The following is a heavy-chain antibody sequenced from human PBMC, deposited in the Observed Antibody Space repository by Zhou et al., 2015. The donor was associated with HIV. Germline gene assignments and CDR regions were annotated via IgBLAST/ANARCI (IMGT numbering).Heavy chain of an antibody. CDR1: GGTFSSYA. CDR3: ARDRRTMVQGSFPLGFDP. Sequence: QVQLVQSGAEVKKPGSSVKVSCKASGGTFSSYAISWVRQAPGQGLEWMGGIIPIFGTANYAQKFQGRVTITADESTSTAYMELSSLRSEDTAVYYCARDRRTMVQGSFPLGFDPWGQGTLVTVSS. D-gene: IGHD3-10*01. CDR2: IIPIFGTA. J-gene: IGHJ5*02. V-gene: IGHV1-69*01.